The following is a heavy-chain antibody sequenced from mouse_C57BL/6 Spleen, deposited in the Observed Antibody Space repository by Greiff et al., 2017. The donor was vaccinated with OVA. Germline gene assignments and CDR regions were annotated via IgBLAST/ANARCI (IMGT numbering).Heavy chain of an antibody. V-gene: IGHV1-69*01. CDR3: ARGLRAMDD. Sequence: QVQLQQPGAELVMPGASVKLSCKASGYTFTSYWMHWVKQRPGQGLEWIGEIDPSASYTNYNQKFKGKSTLTVDNSSSTAYMQLSSLTSEDSAVYYCARGLRAMDDWGQGTSVTVSS. J-gene: IGHJ4*01. CDR2: IDPSASYT. D-gene: IGHD3-1*01. CDR1: GYTFTSYW.